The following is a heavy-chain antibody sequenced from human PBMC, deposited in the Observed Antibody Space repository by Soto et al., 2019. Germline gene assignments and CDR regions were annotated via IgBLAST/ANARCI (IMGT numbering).Heavy chain of an antibody. Sequence: GGSLRLSCAASGFTFRSYAMTWVREAPGKGLEWVANIKQEESEKYYVDSVKGRFTISRDNAKSSLYLQMNSLRAEDTAVYYCAAGGAFDIWGQGTMVT. D-gene: IGHD3-10*01. CDR1: GFTFRSYA. J-gene: IGHJ3*02. V-gene: IGHV3-7*01. CDR3: AAGGAFDI. CDR2: IKQEESEK.